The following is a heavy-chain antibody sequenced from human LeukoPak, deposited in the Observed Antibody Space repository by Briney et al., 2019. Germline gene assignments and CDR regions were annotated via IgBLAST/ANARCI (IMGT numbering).Heavy chain of an antibody. CDR2: IKQDGSEK. Sequence: PGGSLRLSCAASGFTFSSYWMSWVRQAPGKGLEWVANIKQDGSEKYYVDSVKGRFTISRDNSKNTLYLQMNSLRAEDTAVYYCAKDPPYDYGDYGTFDYWGQGTLVTVSS. CDR1: GFTFSSYW. J-gene: IGHJ4*02. V-gene: IGHV3-7*03. D-gene: IGHD4-17*01. CDR3: AKDPPYDYGDYGTFDY.